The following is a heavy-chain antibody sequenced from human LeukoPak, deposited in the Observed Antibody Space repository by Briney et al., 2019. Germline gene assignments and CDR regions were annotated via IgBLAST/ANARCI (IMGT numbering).Heavy chain of an antibody. CDR3: ASSFYYDSRDY. J-gene: IGHJ4*02. Sequence: SETLSLTCTLSGGSITSRTYYWGWIRQPPGKGLEWIGGLYYSGITYYNPSLKRRVTISVDTSKKKLSLRLTSATAADSAVYYCASSFYYDSRDYWGQGTLVTVYS. V-gene: IGHV4-39*01. CDR1: GGSITSRTYY. CDR2: LYYSGIT. D-gene: IGHD3-22*01.